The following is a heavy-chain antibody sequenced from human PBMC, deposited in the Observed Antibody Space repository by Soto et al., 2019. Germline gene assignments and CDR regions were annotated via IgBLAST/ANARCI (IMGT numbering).Heavy chain of an antibody. Sequence: QVQLVESGGGVVQPGRSLRLSCAASGFTFSSYGIHWVRQAPGKGLEWVAVISYDGSNKYYGDSVKGRFTISRDNSKNTLYLQMHTLRAEDAAVYYCVRDRNEMATITLGYWGQGTLVTVSS. CDR2: ISYDGSNK. D-gene: IGHD5-12*01. V-gene: IGHV3-30*03. CDR3: VRDRNEMATITLGY. J-gene: IGHJ4*02. CDR1: GFTFSSYG.